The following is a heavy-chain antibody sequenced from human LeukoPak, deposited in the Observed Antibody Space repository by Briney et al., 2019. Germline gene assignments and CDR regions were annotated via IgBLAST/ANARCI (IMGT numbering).Heavy chain of an antibody. Sequence: GGSLRLSCAVSGFTFSSYGMYWVRQAPGKGLEWVAVISYDGSNKYYADSVKGRFTISRDNSKNTLYLQMNSLRAEDTAVYYCAKDKGYRELGQDSYYFDYWGQGTLVTVSS. J-gene: IGHJ4*02. D-gene: IGHD1-7*01. CDR1: GFTFSSYG. CDR2: ISYDGSNK. V-gene: IGHV3-30*18. CDR3: AKDKGYRELGQDSYYFDY.